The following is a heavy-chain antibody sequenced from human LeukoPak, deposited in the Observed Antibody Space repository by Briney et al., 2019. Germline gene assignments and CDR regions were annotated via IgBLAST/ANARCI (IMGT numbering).Heavy chain of an antibody. CDR3: ASEYCSSTSCYSEN. CDR2: IYHSGST. CDR1: GYSISGGYY. J-gene: IGHJ4*02. Sequence: PSETLSLTCAVSGYSISGGYYWGWIRPPPGKGLEWIGSIYHSGSTYYNPSLKSRVTISVDTSKNQFSLKLSSVTAADTAVYYCASEYCSSTSCYSENWGQGTLVTVSS. V-gene: IGHV4-38-2*01. D-gene: IGHD2-2*02.